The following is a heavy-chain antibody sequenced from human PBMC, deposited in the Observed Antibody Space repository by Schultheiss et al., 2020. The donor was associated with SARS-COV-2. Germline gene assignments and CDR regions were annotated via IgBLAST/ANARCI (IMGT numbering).Heavy chain of an antibody. CDR2: IIPIIGAS. D-gene: IGHD1-7*01. Sequence: SVKVSCKASGGTFSNYAITWVRQAPGQGLEWMGGIIPIIGASSYAQKFQGRVTITADESTSTAYMELSSLRSEDTAVYFCARGPIDFETIDYWGQGTLVTVSS. CDR3: ARGPIDFETIDY. CDR1: GGTFSNYA. J-gene: IGHJ4*02. V-gene: IGHV1-69*13.